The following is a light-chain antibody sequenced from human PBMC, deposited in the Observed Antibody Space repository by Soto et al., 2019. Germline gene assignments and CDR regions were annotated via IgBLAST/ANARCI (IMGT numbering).Light chain of an antibody. V-gene: IGLV2-8*01. CDR2: EVS. CDR3: TSYVGSNIRV. Sequence: QSALTQPPSASVSPGQSVTISCTGTSSDVGAYKYVSWYQQYPGKAPKLMIYEVSKRPSGVPDRFSGSKSGNTASLAVSGLQAEDEADYYCTSYVGSNIRVFGGGTTLTVL. J-gene: IGLJ3*02. CDR1: SSDVGAYKY.